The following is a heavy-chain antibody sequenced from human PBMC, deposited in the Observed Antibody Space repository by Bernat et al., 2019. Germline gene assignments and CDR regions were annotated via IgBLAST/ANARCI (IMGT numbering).Heavy chain of an antibody. V-gene: IGHV4-39*01. D-gene: IGHD5-24*01. J-gene: IGHJ2*01. Sequence: QLQLQESGPGLVKPSETLSLTCTVSGGSISSSSYYWGWIRQPPGKGLEWIGSIYYSGSTYYNPSLKSRVTISVDTSKNQFSLKLSSVTAADTAVYYGARLKERWLQLRFFGYWYFDLWGRGTLVTVSS. CDR1: GGSISSSSYY. CDR3: ARLKERWLQLRFFGYWYFDL. CDR2: IYYSGST.